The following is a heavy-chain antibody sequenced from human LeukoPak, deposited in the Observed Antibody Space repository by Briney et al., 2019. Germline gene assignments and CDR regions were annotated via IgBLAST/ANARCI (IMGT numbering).Heavy chain of an antibody. CDR3: ARRSIAAAGIGYYYYYMDV. CDR1: GGSFSGYY. D-gene: IGHD6-13*01. V-gene: IGHV4-34*01. CDR2: INHSGST. J-gene: IGHJ6*03. Sequence: SETLSLTCAVYGGSFSGYYWSWIRQPPGKGLEWIGEINHSGSTIYNPSLKSRVTISVDTSKNQFSLKLSSVTAADTAVYYCARRSIAAAGIGYYYYYMDVWGKGTTVTVSS.